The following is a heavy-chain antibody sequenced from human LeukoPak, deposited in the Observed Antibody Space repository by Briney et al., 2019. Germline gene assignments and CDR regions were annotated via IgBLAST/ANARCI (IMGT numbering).Heavy chain of an antibody. V-gene: IGHV1-18*01. CDR1: GYTFTSYG. J-gene: IGHJ4*02. Sequence: GASVKVSCKASGYTFTSYGISWVRQAPGQGLEWMGWISAHNGNTNYAQKLQGRVTMTTDTSTSTAYMELRSLRSDDTAVYYCARGSSLAWQQLNDYWGQGTLVTVSS. D-gene: IGHD6-13*01. CDR3: ARGSSLAWQQLNDY. CDR2: ISAHNGNT.